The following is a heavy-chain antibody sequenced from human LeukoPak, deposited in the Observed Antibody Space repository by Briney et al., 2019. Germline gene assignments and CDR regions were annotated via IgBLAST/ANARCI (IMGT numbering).Heavy chain of an antibody. Sequence: GEALKISRWGSGYSFTTYWIGLGRQMPGEGVEWMGIIYAGDSEPRYTPSFQAQVTLPAAKSINTAYLQWSSLEASDTAMYYGARRQGCSSTSCPPDYWGQGTLVTVSP. J-gene: IGHJ4*02. CDR3: ARRQGCSSTSCPPDY. CDR1: GYSFTTYW. D-gene: IGHD2-2*01. V-gene: IGHV5-51*01. CDR2: IYAGDSEP.